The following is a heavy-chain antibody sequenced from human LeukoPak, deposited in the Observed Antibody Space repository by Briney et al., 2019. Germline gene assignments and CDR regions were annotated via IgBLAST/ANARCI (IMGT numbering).Heavy chain of an antibody. D-gene: IGHD6-6*01. CDR1: GFTFSNHW. Sequence: GGSLRLSCAASGFTFSNHWMNWVRQAPGKGLVWVPRINTDGSSTTYADSVKGRFTIPRDNSKNTLYLQMNSLRAEDTAVYYCAKGIIAAPPHDAFDIWGQGTMVTVSS. CDR2: INTDGSST. CDR3: AKGIIAAPPHDAFDI. V-gene: IGHV3-74*01. J-gene: IGHJ3*02.